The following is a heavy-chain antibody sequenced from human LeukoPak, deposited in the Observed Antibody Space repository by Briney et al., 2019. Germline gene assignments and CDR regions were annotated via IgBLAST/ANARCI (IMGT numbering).Heavy chain of an antibody. CDR1: GFTFSTYE. CDR3: ARGGSLPYVY. J-gene: IGHJ4*02. D-gene: IGHD3-16*01. Sequence: GGSLRLSCAASGFTFSTYEMNWVRQAPGKGPEWLSYSDGSGSTTYYADSVKGRFTISRHNFENTLYLQMNSLRPDDTAVYYCARGGSLPYVYWGQGTLVTVSS. CDR2: SDGSGSTT. V-gene: IGHV3-48*03.